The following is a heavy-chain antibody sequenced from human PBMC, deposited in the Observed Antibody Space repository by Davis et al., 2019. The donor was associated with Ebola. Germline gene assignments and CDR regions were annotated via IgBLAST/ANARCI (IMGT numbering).Heavy chain of an antibody. CDR3: ARDHLGAGPPLDY. CDR1: VDSLSSNTAA. Sequence: HSQTRSLTCAISVDSLSSNTAAWNWIRQSPSRGLEWLGRTYYRSKWYNDYAVSVKSRIIFNPDTSKNQISLQLNSVTPEDSAVYYCARDHLGAGPPLDYWGQGTLVTVSS. D-gene: IGHD1-26*01. CDR2: TYYRSKWYN. J-gene: IGHJ4*02. V-gene: IGHV6-1*01.